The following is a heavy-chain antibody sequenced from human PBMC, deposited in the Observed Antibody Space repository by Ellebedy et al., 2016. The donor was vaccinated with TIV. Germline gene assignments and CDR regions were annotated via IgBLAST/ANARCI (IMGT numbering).Heavy chain of an antibody. Sequence: PGGSLRPSCAASGFTSSDYYMSWIRQAPGKGLEWVSYISSSSSYTNYADSLKGRFTIPRANAKTSLFLQMNSLRAEDTAVYYCASYCSSTSCPTDYYYGLDVWGQGTTVTVSS. D-gene: IGHD2-2*01. V-gene: IGHV3-11*06. J-gene: IGHJ6*02. CDR1: GFTSSDYY. CDR2: ISSSSSYT. CDR3: ASYCSSTSCPTDYYYGLDV.